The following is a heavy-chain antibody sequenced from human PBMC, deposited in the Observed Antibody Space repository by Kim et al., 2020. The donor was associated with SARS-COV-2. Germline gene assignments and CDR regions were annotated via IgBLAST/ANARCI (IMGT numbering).Heavy chain of an antibody. J-gene: IGHJ5*02. CDR2: INHSGST. CDR1: GGSFSGYY. CDR3: ARELVTYYYGSGSYYRHNWFDP. D-gene: IGHD3-10*01. V-gene: IGHV4-34*01. Sequence: SETLSLTCAVYGGSFSGYYWSWIRQPPGKGLEWIGEINHSGSTNYNPSLKSRVTISVDTSKNQFSLKLSSVTAADTAVYYCARELVTYYYGSGSYYRHNWFDPWGQGTLVTVSS.